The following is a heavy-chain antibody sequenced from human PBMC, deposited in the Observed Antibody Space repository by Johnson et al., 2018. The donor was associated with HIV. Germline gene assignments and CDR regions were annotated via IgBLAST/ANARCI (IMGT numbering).Heavy chain of an antibody. CDR1: GFTFDDYG. Sequence: VQLVESGGGLVQPGRSLRLSCAASGFTFDDYGMSWVRQAPGKGLEWVSGINWTGGSTGYADSVKGRFTISRDNSKNTLYLQMNSLRAEDTAVYYCARGGYYYDGDGAFDFWGQGTIVTVSS. J-gene: IGHJ3*01. CDR3: ARGGYYYDGDGAFDF. V-gene: IGHV3-20*04. D-gene: IGHD3-22*01. CDR2: INWTGGST.